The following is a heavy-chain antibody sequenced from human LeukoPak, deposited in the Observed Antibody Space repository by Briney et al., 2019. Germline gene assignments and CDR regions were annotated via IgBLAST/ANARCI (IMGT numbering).Heavy chain of an antibody. Sequence: SETLSLTCTVSGGSISSYYWSWIRQPPGKGLEWIGYIYHSGSTNYNPSLKSRVTISVDTSKNEFSLKLTSVTAADTAVYYCAREANYYGSGSYFEGTFDYWGQGSLVTVSS. J-gene: IGHJ4*02. CDR2: IYHSGST. V-gene: IGHV4-59*01. CDR1: GGSISSYY. CDR3: AREANYYGSGSYFEGTFDY. D-gene: IGHD3-10*01.